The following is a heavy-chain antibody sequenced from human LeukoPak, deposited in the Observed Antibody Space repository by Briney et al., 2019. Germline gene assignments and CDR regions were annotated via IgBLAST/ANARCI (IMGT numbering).Heavy chain of an antibody. V-gene: IGHV3-33*01. CDR2: IWYDGSNK. CDR3: ARLNGYRDWFDP. CDR1: GLTFSCYG. J-gene: IGHJ5*02. D-gene: IGHD6-13*01. Sequence: GGSLRLSCAVSGLTFSCYGMHWVRQAPGKGLEWVAVIWYDGSNKYYADSVKGRFTISRDNSKNTLYLQMNSLRAEDTAVYYCARLNGYRDWFDPWGQGTLVTVSS.